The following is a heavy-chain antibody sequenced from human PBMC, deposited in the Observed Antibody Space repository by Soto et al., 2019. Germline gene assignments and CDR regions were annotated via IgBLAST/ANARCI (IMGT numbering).Heavy chain of an antibody. CDR3: ARDREGYRYGYYYYYGMDV. CDR2: ISAYNGNT. D-gene: IGHD5-18*01. J-gene: IGHJ6*02. V-gene: IGHV1-18*04. CDR1: GYTFTSYG. Sequence: ASVKVSCKASGYTFTSYGISWVRQAPGQGLEWMGWISAYNGNTNYAQRLQGRVTMTTDTSTSTAYMELRSLRSDDTAVYYCARDREGYRYGYYYYYGMDVWGQGTTVTVSS.